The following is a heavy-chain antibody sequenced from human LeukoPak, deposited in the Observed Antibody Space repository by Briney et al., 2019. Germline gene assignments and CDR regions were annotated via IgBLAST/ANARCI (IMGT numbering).Heavy chain of an antibody. Sequence: GGSLRLSCAASGSTFSDYAILWVRQAPGKGLEWISSISSSSSYIYYADSVKGRFTISRDNSKNTLSLQMNSLRAEDTAVYYCAKTINWQFDYWGQGTLVTVSS. D-gene: IGHD1-1*01. CDR3: AKTINWQFDY. CDR2: ISSSSSYI. CDR1: GSTFSDYA. J-gene: IGHJ4*02. V-gene: IGHV3-23*01.